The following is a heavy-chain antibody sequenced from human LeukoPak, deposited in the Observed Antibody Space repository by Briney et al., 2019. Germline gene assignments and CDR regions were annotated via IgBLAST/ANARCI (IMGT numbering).Heavy chain of an antibody. CDR2: IYSGGST. D-gene: IGHD4-11*01. V-gene: IGHV3-66*01. CDR3: ATYSTRNAREFQS. Sequence: PGGSLRLSCAASGFTVSSNYMSWVRQAPGKGLEWVSVIYSGGSTYYADSVKGRFTISRDNAKMSLYLQMNSLRVEDTAVYYCATYSTRNAREFQSWGQGTLVTVSS. J-gene: IGHJ1*01. CDR1: GFTVSSNY.